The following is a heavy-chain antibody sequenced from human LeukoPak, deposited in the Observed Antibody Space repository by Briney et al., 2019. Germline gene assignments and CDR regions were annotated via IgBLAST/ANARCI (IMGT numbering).Heavy chain of an antibody. CDR1: GYTFTNYG. Sequence: ASVKVSCKASGYTFTNYGISWVRQAPGQGLEWMGWISAYNGNTNYAQKLQGRVSMTTDTSTTTAYMELRSLRSDDTAVYYCARDRLYNYGYYGMDVWGQGTTVTVSS. D-gene: IGHD5-18*01. V-gene: IGHV1-18*01. CDR2: ISAYNGNT. J-gene: IGHJ6*02. CDR3: ARDRLYNYGYYGMDV.